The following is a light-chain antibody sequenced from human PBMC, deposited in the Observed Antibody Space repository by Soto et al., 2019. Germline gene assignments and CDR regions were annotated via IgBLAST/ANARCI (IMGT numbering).Light chain of an antibody. CDR2: STT. Sequence: QSVLTQPPSASGTPGQKVTISCSGNTSNIGSSTVNWYQQFPGTAPKFLIFSTTQRPSGVPARFSGSKSGTSASLAIGGLQPDDEAHYYCGAWDNSLKGWVFGGGTKLTVL. CDR3: GAWDNSLKGWV. V-gene: IGLV1-44*01. CDR1: TSNIGSST. J-gene: IGLJ3*02.